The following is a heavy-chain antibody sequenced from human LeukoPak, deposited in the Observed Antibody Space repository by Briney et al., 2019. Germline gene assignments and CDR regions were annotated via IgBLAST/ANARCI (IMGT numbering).Heavy chain of an antibody. D-gene: IGHD3-10*01. CDR2: IIPILGIA. Sequence: SVKVTCKASGGTFSSYAISWVRQAPGQGLEWMGRIIPILGIANYAQKFQGRVTITADKSTSTAYMELSSLRSEDTAVYYCASTDYYGSGSYYWGQGTLVTVSS. V-gene: IGHV1-69*04. CDR3: ASTDYYGSGSYY. CDR1: GGTFSSYA. J-gene: IGHJ4*02.